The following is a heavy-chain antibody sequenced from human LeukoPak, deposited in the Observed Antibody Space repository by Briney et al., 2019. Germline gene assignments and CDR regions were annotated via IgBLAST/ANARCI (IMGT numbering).Heavy chain of an antibody. CDR3: AGGSGWTTNY. CDR2: IKQDGSEQ. CDR1: GFTFSSYW. V-gene: IGHV3-7*04. Sequence: GGSLRLSCAASGFTFSSYWMNWVRQAPGKGLEWVANIKQDGSEQYYVDSVKGRFTVSRDNAKNSLHLQMNSLRVEDTAVYYCAGGSGWTTNYWGQGTLVTVSS. J-gene: IGHJ4*02. D-gene: IGHD3-3*01.